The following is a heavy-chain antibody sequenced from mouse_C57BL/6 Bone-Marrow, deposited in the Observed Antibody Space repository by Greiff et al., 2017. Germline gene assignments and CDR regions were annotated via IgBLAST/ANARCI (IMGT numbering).Heavy chain of an antibody. CDR3: TTVEAMDY. V-gene: IGHV14-4*01. CDR1: GFNIKDYY. J-gene: IGHJ4*01. D-gene: IGHD1-1*01. CDR2: IGPENGDT. Sequence: VQLQQSGAELVRPGASVKLYCTASGFNIKDYYMHWVKQRPEQGLEWIGWIGPENGDTEYASKFQGKATITADTSSITAYLQLSSLTSEDTAVCYCTTVEAMDYWGQGTSVTVSS.